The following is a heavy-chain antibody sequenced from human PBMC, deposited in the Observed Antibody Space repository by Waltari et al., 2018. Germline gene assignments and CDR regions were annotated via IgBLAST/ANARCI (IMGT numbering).Heavy chain of an antibody. CDR2: ISPIFGTA. V-gene: IGHV1-69*12. J-gene: IGHJ6*03. Sequence: QVQLVQSGAEVKKPGSSVKVSCKASGGTFSSYAISWVRQAPGQGLEWMGGISPIFGTANDAQKFQGRVTITADESTSTAYMELSSLRSEDTAVYYCAREGTSLNYMDVWGKGTTVTVSS. CDR1: GGTFSSYA. CDR3: AREGTSLNYMDV. D-gene: IGHD3-10*01.